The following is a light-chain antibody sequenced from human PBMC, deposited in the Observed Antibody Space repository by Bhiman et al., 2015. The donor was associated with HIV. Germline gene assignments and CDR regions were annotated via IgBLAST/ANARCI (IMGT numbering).Light chain of an antibody. CDR1: SSNIGAGYD. CDR3: SSYAGSNNYVV. CDR2: GST. Sequence: QSVLTQPPSVSGAPGQRVTISCTGDSSNIGAGYDVHWYQQVPGTAPKVLIYGSTHRPPGVPDRFSGSKSGNTASLTVSGLQAEDEADYYCSSYAGSNNYVVFGGGTKLTVL. J-gene: IGLJ2*01. V-gene: IGLV1-40*01.